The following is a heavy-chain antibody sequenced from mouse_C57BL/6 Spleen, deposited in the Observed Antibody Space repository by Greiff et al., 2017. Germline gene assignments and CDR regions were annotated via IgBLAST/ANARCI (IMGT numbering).Heavy chain of an antibody. J-gene: IGHJ4*01. CDR1: GYTFTSYW. CDR3: ARSLYDGYPYYAMDY. CDR2: IDPSDSET. D-gene: IGHD2-3*01. Sequence: QVQLQQPGAELVRPGSSVKLSCKASGYTFTSYWMHWVKQRPIQGLEWIGNIDPSDSETNYNQKFKDKATLTVDKSSSTAYMQLSSLTSEDSAVYYCARSLYDGYPYYAMDYWGQGTSVTVSS. V-gene: IGHV1-52*01.